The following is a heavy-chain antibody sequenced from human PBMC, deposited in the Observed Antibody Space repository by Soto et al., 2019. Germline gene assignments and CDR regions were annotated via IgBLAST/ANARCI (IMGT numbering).Heavy chain of an antibody. CDR2: ISSSSSTI. CDR3: ARGSLYYDSSGLVDY. D-gene: IGHD3-22*01. CDR1: GFTFSSYS. V-gene: IGHV3-48*02. J-gene: IGHJ4*02. Sequence: EVQLVESGGGLVQPGGSLRLSCAASGFTFSSYSMNWVRQAPGKGLEWVSYISSSSSTIYYADSVKGRFTISRDNAKNSLYLQMNSLRDEDTAVYYCARGSLYYDSSGLVDYWGQGTLVTVSS.